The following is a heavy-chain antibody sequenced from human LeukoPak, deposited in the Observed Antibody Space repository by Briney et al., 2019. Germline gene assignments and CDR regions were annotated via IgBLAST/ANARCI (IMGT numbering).Heavy chain of an antibody. CDR2: VSTDGSDK. CDR3: ARANGDSFDY. D-gene: IGHD4-17*01. Sequence: PGGSLRLSCAASGFTFSDYYMSWIRQAPGKGLEWVAVVSTDGSDKYYADSVKGRFTISRDTSKNTLYLQVNGLRPEDTAVYYCARANGDSFDYWGQGTLVTVSS. V-gene: IGHV3-30-3*01. CDR1: GFTFSDYY. J-gene: IGHJ4*02.